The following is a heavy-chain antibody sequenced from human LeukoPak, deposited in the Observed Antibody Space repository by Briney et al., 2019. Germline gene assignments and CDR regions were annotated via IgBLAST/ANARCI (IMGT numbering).Heavy chain of an antibody. CDR1: GGSFSGYY. CDR2: INHSGST. V-gene: IGHV4-34*01. D-gene: IGHD3-3*01. CDR3: ARLGVVNNFDY. Sequence: SETLSLTCAVYGGSFSGYYWSWIRQPPGKGPEWIGEINHSGSTNYNPSLKSRVTISVDTSKNQFSLKLSSVTAADTAVYYCARLGVVNNFDYWGQGTLVTVSS. J-gene: IGHJ4*02.